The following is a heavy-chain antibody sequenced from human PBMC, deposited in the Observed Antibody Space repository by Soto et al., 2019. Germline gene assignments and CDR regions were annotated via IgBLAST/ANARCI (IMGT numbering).Heavy chain of an antibody. CDR2: ISGYNGNT. CDR1: GYTFSNYG. D-gene: IGHD5-18*01. Sequence: QVQLVQSGAEVKKPGASVKVSCKASGYTFSNYGISWVRQGTGQGLEWMGWISGYNGNTHYEEKVQDRIKMTTDTRTSTTYLELRSLRSDDTAVYFCARDPGFGFGYSYAFAMDVWGQGTTVTVSS. V-gene: IGHV1-18*01. CDR3: ARDPGFGFGYSYAFAMDV. J-gene: IGHJ6*02.